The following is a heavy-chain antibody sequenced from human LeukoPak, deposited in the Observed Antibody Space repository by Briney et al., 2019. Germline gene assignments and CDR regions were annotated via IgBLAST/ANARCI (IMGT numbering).Heavy chain of an antibody. Sequence: GGSLRLSCAASGFTFSTYVMTWVRQAQGKGLEWVSGITASGGSTWYADSLKGRFTISRDNSKNTLYLQMSSLRADDTAVYYCAKGRTGYLPGFWGQGTLVTVSS. CDR1: GFTFSTYV. D-gene: IGHD1-14*01. V-gene: IGHV3-23*01. CDR3: AKGRTGYLPGF. CDR2: ITASGGST. J-gene: IGHJ4*02.